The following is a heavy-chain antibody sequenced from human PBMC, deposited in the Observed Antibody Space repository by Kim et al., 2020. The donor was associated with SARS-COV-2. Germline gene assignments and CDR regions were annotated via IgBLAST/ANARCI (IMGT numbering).Heavy chain of an antibody. D-gene: IGHD3-10*01. Sequence: GGSLRLSCAASGFTFSDYYMSWIRQSPGKGLEWLSYISGSSSVTVYADSVKGRFTISRDNAKNSLYLQMDSLRAEDTAFYYCARTPSGSGHPGDYWGQGTLVTVSS. J-gene: IGHJ4*02. V-gene: IGHV3-11*03. CDR2: ISGSSSVT. CDR3: ARTPSGSGHPGDY. CDR1: GFTFSDYY.